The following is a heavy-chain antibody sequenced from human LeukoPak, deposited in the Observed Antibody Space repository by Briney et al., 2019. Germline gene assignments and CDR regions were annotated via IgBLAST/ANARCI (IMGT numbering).Heavy chain of an antibody. D-gene: IGHD2-15*01. CDR3: ARGSFGVVVAAAFYFDY. Sequence: ASVKVSCTASGYTFTGYYMHWVRQAPGQGLEWMGWINPNSGGTNYAQKFQGRVTMTRDTSISTAYMELSRLRSDDTAVYYCARGSFGVVVAAAFYFDYWGQGTLVTVSS. CDR2: INPNSGGT. V-gene: IGHV1-2*02. CDR1: GYTFTGYY. J-gene: IGHJ4*02.